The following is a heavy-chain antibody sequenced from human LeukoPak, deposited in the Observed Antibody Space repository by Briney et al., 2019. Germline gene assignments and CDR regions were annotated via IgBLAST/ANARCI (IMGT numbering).Heavy chain of an antibody. D-gene: IGHD5-18*01. CDR1: GFTFSGYE. CDR2: ISGRGSNI. V-gene: IGHV3-48*03. J-gene: IGHJ3*02. Sequence: GGSLRLSCAASGFTFSGYEMHWVRQAPGKGLEWVADISGRGSNIYYAASVKGRFTISRDNAKNSMYLQMNSLRAEDTAADYCSRDGYSYGDDAFYIWGQGTMVIVSS. CDR3: SRDGYSYGDDAFYI.